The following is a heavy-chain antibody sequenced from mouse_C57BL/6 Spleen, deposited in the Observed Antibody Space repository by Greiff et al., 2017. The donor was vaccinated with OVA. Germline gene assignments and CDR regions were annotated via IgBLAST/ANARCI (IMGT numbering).Heavy chain of an antibody. CDR2: IYPSDSET. Sequence: VQLQQPGAELVRPGSSVKLSCKASGYTFTSYWMAWVKQRPGQGLEWIGNIYPSDSETHYNQKFKDKATLTVDKSSSTAYMQLSSLTSEDSAVYYCARRYYDAMDYWGQGTSVTVSS. V-gene: IGHV1-61*01. CDR1: GYTFTSYW. J-gene: IGHJ4*01. D-gene: IGHD1-1*01. CDR3: ARRYYDAMDY.